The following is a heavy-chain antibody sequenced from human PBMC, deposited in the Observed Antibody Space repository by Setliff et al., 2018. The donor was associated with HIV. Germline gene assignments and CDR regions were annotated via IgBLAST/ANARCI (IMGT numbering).Heavy chain of an antibody. J-gene: IGHJ6*03. CDR2: INPNSGGT. V-gene: IGHV1-2*06. Sequence: GASVKVSCKVSGYTLSELSMHWVRQAPGQGLEWMGRINPNSGGTNYAQKFQGRVTMTRDTSISTAYMELSRLRSDDTAVYYCARDGVAGTPYYYYYYMDVWGKGTTVTVS. CDR3: ARDGVAGTPYYYYYYMDV. CDR1: GYTLSELS. D-gene: IGHD6-19*01.